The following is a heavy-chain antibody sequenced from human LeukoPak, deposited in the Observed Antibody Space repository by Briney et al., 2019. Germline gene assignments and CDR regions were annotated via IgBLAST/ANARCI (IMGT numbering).Heavy chain of an antibody. Sequence: SETLSLTCTVSGGSISSYYWSWIRQPPGKGLEWLGYIYYSGSTNYNPSLKSRVTISVDTSKNQFSMKLSSVTAADTAVYYGARVLGSGYSDYWGQGTLVTVSS. V-gene: IGHV4-59*01. CDR2: IYYSGST. D-gene: IGHD2-15*01. J-gene: IGHJ4*02. CDR3: ARVLGSGYSDY. CDR1: GGSISSYY.